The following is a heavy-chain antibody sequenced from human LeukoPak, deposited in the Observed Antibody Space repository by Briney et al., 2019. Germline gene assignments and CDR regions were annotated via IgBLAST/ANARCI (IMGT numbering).Heavy chain of an antibody. Sequence: GGSLRLSCAASGFTVSSNYMSWVRQAPGKGLEWVSVIYSGGSTYYADSVKGRFTISRDNSKNTLYLQMNSLRAEDTAVYYCAKGGPDPNIVVVPAAPYTGYYYYYMDVWGKGTTVTISS. CDR3: AKGGPDPNIVVVPAAPYTGYYYYYMDV. CDR1: GFTVSSNY. V-gene: IGHV3-53*01. J-gene: IGHJ6*03. D-gene: IGHD2-2*01. CDR2: IYSGGST.